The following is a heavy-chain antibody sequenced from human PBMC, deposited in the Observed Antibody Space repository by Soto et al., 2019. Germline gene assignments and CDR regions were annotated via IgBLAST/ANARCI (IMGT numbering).Heavy chain of an antibody. J-gene: IGHJ6*02. CDR1: GFAFSAYT. Sequence: GGSLRLSCAASGFAFSAYTLHWVRQAPGKGLEWVAVIGADGVTKFYADSVEGRFSISRDNSKNTLHLQMDSLSAGDTAFYYCARSLTSPDFSNRHALGVWGRGTTVTVSS. D-gene: IGHD3-3*01. V-gene: IGHV3-30-3*01. CDR2: IGADGVTK. CDR3: ARSLTSPDFSNRHALGV.